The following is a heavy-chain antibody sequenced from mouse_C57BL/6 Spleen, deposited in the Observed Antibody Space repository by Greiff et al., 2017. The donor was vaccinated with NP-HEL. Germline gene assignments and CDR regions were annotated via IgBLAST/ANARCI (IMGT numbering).Heavy chain of an antibody. CDR1: GYTFTSYG. CDR3: ARRAYGNQCAD. Sequence: VQLVESGAELARPGASVKLSCKASGYTFTSYGISWVKQRTGQGLEWIGEIYPRSGNTYYNETFTGKATLTADKSSSTAYMELRSLTSEDSAGDFCARRAYGNQCADGGQGTLVTVSA. J-gene: IGHJ3*01. D-gene: IGHD2-1*01. V-gene: IGHV1-81*01. CDR2: IYPRSGNT.